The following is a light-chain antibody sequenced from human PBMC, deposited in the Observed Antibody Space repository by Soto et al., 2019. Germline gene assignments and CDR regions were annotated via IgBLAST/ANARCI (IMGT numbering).Light chain of an antibody. J-gene: IGKJ4*01. V-gene: IGKV3-15*01. Sequence: EIVMTQSPATLSVSPGEGANLSCRASQGIGSTLAWYQQKPGQTPRLLIYGASTSATGVPARLSGSASGTEFTLTITSLQSEDFAVYYCQHYANWPLTFGGGTKVESK. CDR1: QGIGST. CDR2: GAS. CDR3: QHYANWPLT.